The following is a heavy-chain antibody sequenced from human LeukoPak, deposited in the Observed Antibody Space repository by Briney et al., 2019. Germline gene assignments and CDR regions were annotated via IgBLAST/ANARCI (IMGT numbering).Heavy chain of an antibody. CDR3: ARELHGFDS. J-gene: IGHJ5*01. D-gene: IGHD2-15*01. CDR2: IYSGGYT. V-gene: IGHV3-66*02. CDR1: AFTVSSNY. Sequence: GGSLRLSCAASAFTVSSNYMNWVRQAPGRGLEWVSVIYSGGYTYSADSVRGRFTISRDNYKNTLYLQMNSLRPEDTAVYYCARELHGFDSWGQGTLVTVSS.